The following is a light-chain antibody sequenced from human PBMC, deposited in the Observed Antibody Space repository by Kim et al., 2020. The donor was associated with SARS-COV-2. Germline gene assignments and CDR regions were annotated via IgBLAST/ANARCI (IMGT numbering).Light chain of an antibody. CDR2: KAS. J-gene: IGKJ1*01. Sequence: ASVGDRITITCRASQSISTWLAWYQQTPRKGPKLLIYKASSLERGVPSRFSCSGSGTEFTLTINSLQPEDFAIYYCQQYSSDSPTFGQGTKLDIK. CDR1: QSISTW. V-gene: IGKV1-5*03. CDR3: QQYSSDSPT.